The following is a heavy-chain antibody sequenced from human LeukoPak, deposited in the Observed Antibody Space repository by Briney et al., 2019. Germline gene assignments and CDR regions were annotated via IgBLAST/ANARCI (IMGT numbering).Heavy chain of an antibody. V-gene: IGHV5-51*01. D-gene: IGHD1-26*01. CDR2: IYPGDSDT. CDR3: ARRVSGSYSPFDY. CDR1: GYSFTSFW. J-gene: IGHJ4*02. Sequence: GESLKISCKGSGYSFTSFWIGWVRQMPGKGLEWMGIIYPGDSDTRYSPSFQGQVTISADKSISTAYLQWSSVKASHTAMYYCARRVSGSYSPFDYWGQGTLVTVSS.